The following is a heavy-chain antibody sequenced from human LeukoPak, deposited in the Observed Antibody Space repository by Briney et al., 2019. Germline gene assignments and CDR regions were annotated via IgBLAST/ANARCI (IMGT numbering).Heavy chain of an antibody. CDR1: RYTFTGYC. V-gene: IGHV1-2*02. D-gene: IGHD3-22*01. CDR3: ARGFYYDSSGSPDDGMDV. Sequence: ASLKLSCEASRYTFTGYCMHWVRHAPGQGLEWIGWINPNSGGTNYAQKFQGRVTMTRDTSISTAYMELSRLRSDDTAVYYCARGFYYDSSGSPDDGMDVWGQGTTVTVSS. CDR2: INPNSGGT. J-gene: IGHJ6*02.